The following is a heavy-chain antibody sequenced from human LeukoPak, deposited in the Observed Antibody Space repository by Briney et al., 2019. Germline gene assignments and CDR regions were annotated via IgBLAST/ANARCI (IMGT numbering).Heavy chain of an antibody. CDR1: GFTFSSYW. J-gene: IGHJ3*02. CDR3: ARVGYCGGDCYSGAFDI. D-gene: IGHD2-21*02. V-gene: IGHV3-7*01. Sequence: GGSLRLSCAASGFTFSSYWMSWVRQAPGKGLEWVANIKQDGSEKYYVDSVEGRFTISRDNAKNSLYLQMNSLRAEDTAVYYCARVGYCGGDCYSGAFDIWGQGTMVTVSS. CDR2: IKQDGSEK.